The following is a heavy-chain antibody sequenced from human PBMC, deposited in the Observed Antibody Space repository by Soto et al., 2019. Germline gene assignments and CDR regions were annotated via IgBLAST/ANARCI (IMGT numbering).Heavy chain of an antibody. J-gene: IGHJ4*02. D-gene: IGHD6-19*01. CDR2: ISSSSTI. CDR3: ARSLGGGWYPHSV. CDR1: GFTFSSYS. Sequence: GGSLRLSCAASGFTFSSYSMNWVRQAPGKGLEWVSYISSSSTIYYADSVKGRFTISRDNAKNSLYLQMNSLRDEDTAVYYCARSLGGGWYPHSVWGQGTLVTVSS. V-gene: IGHV3-48*02.